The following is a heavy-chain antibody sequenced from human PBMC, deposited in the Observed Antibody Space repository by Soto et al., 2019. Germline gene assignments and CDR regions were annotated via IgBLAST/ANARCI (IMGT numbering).Heavy chain of an antibody. CDR3: ASSFGGSGKVQI. CDR2: IYHNGSS. V-gene: IGHV4-30-2*01. D-gene: IGHD3-10*01. Sequence: QLQLQESDSGLVKPSETLSLTCAVSGGSISSSTYSWSWIRQPPGKGLEWIGYIYHNGSSHCRPSLKRRVTISVDISTNQYALKLSSVTVAETALYYCASSFGGSGKVQIWCHGTMVTVSS. CDR1: GGSISSSTYS. J-gene: IGHJ3*02.